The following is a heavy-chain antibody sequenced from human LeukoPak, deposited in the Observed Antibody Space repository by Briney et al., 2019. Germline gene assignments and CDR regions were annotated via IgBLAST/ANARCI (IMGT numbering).Heavy chain of an antibody. V-gene: IGHV1-2*02. CDR2: INPNSGGT. Sequence: ASVKVSCKASGYTFTGYYMHWVRQAPGQGLEWMGWINPNSGGTNYAQKFQGRVTMTRDTSISTAYMELSRLRSDDTAVYYCARGAYSSSWYGYYYYYYMDVWGKGTTVTTSS. D-gene: IGHD6-13*01. CDR3: ARGAYSSSWYGYYYYYYMDV. J-gene: IGHJ6*03. CDR1: GYTFTGYY.